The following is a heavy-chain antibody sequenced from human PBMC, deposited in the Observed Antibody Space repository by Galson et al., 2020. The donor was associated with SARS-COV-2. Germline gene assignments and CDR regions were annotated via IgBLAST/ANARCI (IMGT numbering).Heavy chain of an antibody. D-gene: IGHD1-26*01. CDR2: ISYDGLNK. Sequence: GESLKISCAVSGFTFSNFAMHWVRQAPGKGLEWLSVISYDGLNKNYADSVKGRFTVSRDNSKNTLYLQVNSLRDEDTAVYYCTTLGGISPWYYYYGVDVWGQGTTVTVSS. V-gene: IGHV3-30-3*01. CDR3: TTLGGISPWYYYYGVDV. J-gene: IGHJ6*02. CDR1: GFTFSNFA.